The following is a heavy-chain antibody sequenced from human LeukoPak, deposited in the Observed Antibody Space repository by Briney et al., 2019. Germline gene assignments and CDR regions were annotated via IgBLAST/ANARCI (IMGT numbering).Heavy chain of an antibody. D-gene: IGHD3-10*01. V-gene: IGHV4-31*03. Sequence: PSETLSLTCTVSGGSISSGGYYWSWIRQHPGKGLEWIGYIYYSGSTYYNPSLKSRVTISVDTSKNQFSLKLSSVTAADTAVYYCASGSRYYYGSGSSFDYWGQGTLVTVSS. CDR3: ASGSRYYYGSGSSFDY. CDR1: GGSISSGGYY. CDR2: IYYSGST. J-gene: IGHJ4*02.